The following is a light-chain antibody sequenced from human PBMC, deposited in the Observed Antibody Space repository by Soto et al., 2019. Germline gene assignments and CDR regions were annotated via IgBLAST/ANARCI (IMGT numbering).Light chain of an antibody. CDR1: SSDVGNGYNY. V-gene: IGLV2-14*03. CDR3: CSYTTTSTYV. CDR2: DIT. Sequence: QSVLTQPASVSGSPGQSITISCTGTSSDVGNGYNYVSWYQQHPGKAPKLMVYDITNRPSGISNRFSGSKSGNTASLTISWLQAEDGADYYCCSYTTTSTYVFGTGTKLTVL. J-gene: IGLJ1*01.